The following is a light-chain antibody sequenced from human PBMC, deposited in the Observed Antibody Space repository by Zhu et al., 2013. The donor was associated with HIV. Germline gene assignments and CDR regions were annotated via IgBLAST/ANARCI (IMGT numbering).Light chain of an antibody. V-gene: IGKV3-20*01. CDR3: HQYSSSPNT. CDR2: GAS. J-gene: IGKJ2*01. Sequence: EIEMTQSPATLSVSPGEGVTLSCRASQSVSSNLAWYQQKPGQAPRLLIYGASSRATGIPDRFSGSGSGTDFTLTISRLGPEDSAVYYCHQYSSSPNTFGQGAKLEIK. CDR1: QSVSSN.